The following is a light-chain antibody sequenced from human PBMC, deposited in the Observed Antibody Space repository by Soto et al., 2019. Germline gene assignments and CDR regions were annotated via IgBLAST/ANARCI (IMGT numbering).Light chain of an antibody. J-gene: IGKJ1*01. CDR2: SSS. CDR3: LQHNAYPWT. V-gene: IGKV1-17*02. Sequence: DIQMTQFPFSLSASVRDRVTITCRASQDIGIDLGWYQQKPGQAPKRLIYSSSNLHSGVPSRFGGSGSGTEFTLTISNLQPEDFATYYCLQHNAYPWTFGQGTKVEIK. CDR1: QDIGID.